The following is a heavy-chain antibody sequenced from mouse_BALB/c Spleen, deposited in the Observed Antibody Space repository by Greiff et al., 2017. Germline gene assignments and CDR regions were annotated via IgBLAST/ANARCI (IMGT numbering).Heavy chain of an antibody. D-gene: IGHD3-1*01. J-gene: IGHJ2*01. Sequence: EVQLVESGGGLVQPGGSRKLSCAASGFTFSSFGMHWVRQAPEKGLEWVAYISSGSSTIYYADTVKGRFTISRDNPKNTLFLQMTSLRSEDTAMYYCARVWGSGAYFDDWGQGTTLTVSS. CDR2: ISSGSSTI. V-gene: IGHV5-17*02. CDR3: ARVWGSGAYFDD. CDR1: GFTFSSFG.